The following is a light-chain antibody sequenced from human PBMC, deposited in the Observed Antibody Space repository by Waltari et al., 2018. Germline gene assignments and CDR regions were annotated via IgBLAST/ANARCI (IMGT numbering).Light chain of an antibody. V-gene: IGKV3-20*01. CDR1: QSVSRA. J-gene: IGKJ1*01. CDR2: GAS. CDR3: QHYVRLPAT. Sequence: EIVLTQSPGTLSLSPGERPPLPCRASQSVSRALAWYQQKPGQAPRLLIYGASSRATGISDRFSGSGSGRDFSLIISRLEPEDFAVYYCQHYVRLPATFGQGTKVEIK.